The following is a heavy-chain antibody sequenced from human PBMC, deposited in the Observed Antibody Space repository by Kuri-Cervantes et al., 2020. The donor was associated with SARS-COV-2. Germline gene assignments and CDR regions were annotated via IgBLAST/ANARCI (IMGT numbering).Heavy chain of an antibody. D-gene: IGHD3-3*01. CDR3: AKEPTIFGVVIIGYFDY. CDR2: IRYDGSNK. J-gene: IGHJ4*02. V-gene: IGHV3-30*02. CDR1: GFTFSSYG. Sequence: GESLKISCAASGFTFSSYGMHWVRQAPGKGLEWVAFIRYDGSNKYYADSVKGRFTISRDNSKNTLYLQMNSLRAEDTAVYYCAKEPTIFGVVIIGYFDYWGQGTLVTVSS.